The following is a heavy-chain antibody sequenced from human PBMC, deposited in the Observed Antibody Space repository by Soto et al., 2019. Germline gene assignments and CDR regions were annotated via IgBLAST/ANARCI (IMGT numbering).Heavy chain of an antibody. V-gene: IGHV3-23*01. CDR3: AARKYDPYYYYGMDV. D-gene: IGHD1-1*01. Sequence: EVQLLESGGGLVQPGGSLRLSCAASGVTFSSYAMSWVRQAPGKGLEWLSALSGSGGSTYYADSVKGRFTISRDNSKNTLYLQMNSLRAEDTGVYYCAARKYDPYYYYGMDVWGQGTTVTVSS. J-gene: IGHJ6*02. CDR2: LSGSGGST. CDR1: GVTFSSYA.